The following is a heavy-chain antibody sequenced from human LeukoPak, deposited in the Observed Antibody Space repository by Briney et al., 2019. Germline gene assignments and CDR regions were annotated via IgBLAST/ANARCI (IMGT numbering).Heavy chain of an antibody. CDR3: ARRWGLSPNVWFDP. D-gene: IGHD1-26*01. V-gene: IGHV4-59*08. CDR2: IYCSGST. J-gene: IGHJ5*02. CDR1: GGSISSYY. Sequence: KPSETLSLTCTVSGGSISSYYWSWIRQPPGKGLEWIGYIYCSGSTNYNPSLKSRVTISVDTSKNQFSLKLSSVTAADTAVYYCARRWGLSPNVWFDPWGQGTLVTVSS.